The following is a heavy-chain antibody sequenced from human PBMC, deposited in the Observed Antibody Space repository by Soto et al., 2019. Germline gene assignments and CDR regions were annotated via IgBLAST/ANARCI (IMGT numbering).Heavy chain of an antibody. CDR3: ARTDRDFYGLDV. CDR1: GFTFRNYD. V-gene: IGHV3-13*05. J-gene: IGHJ6*02. CDR2: ISAAGDP. Sequence: EVQLVESGGGLVQPGGSLRLSCEASGFTFRNYDMNWVRQGTGKGLEWVSGISAAGDPDYADSVEGRFTISRENAQNSFFLQMNSLRVGDTAVYYCARTDRDFYGLDVWGHGTTVIVSS.